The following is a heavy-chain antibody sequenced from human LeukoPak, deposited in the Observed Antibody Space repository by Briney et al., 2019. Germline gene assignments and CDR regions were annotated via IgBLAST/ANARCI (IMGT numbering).Heavy chain of an antibody. Sequence: GASVKVSCKASGGTFSSYAISWVRQAPGQGLEWMGRIIPILGIANYAQKFQGRVTITADKSTSTAYMELSSLRSEDTAVYHCARGGGIHYYYYGMDVWGQGTTVTVSS. CDR2: IIPILGIA. J-gene: IGHJ6*02. V-gene: IGHV1-69*04. CDR3: ARGGGIHYYYYGMDV. CDR1: GGTFSSYA. D-gene: IGHD3-16*01.